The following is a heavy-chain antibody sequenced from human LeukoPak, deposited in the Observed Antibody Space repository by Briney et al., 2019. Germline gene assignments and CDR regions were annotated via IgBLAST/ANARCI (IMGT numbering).Heavy chain of an antibody. CDR1: GFTFSDYY. V-gene: IGHV3-11*06. Sequence: GGSLRLSCAASGFTFSDYYMSWIRQAPGKGLEWVSYISSSSYTNYADSVKGRFTISRDNAKNSLYLQMNSLRAEDTAVYYCARDTKATMVRGTAFDIWGQGTMVTVSS. CDR3: ARDTKATMVRGTAFDI. CDR2: ISSSSYT. D-gene: IGHD3-10*01. J-gene: IGHJ3*02.